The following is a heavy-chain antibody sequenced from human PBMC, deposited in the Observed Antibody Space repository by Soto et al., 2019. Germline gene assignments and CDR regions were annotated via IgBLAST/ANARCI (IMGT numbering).Heavy chain of an antibody. J-gene: IGHJ3*02. V-gene: IGHV3-33*01. CDR1: GFTFSSYG. CDR2: IWYDGSNK. CDR3: ARENVGANTCSFEN. D-gene: IGHD1-26*01. Sequence: GSLRLSCAASGFTFSSYGMHWVRQAPGKGLEWVAVIWYDGSNKYYADSVKGRFTISRDNSKNTLYLQMNSLRAEDTAVYYCARENVGANTCSFENLGQGTMVTVSS.